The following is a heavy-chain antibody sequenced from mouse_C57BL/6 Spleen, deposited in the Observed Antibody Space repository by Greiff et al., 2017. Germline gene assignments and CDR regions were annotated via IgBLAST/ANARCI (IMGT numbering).Heavy chain of an antibody. CDR2: IRNKANGYTT. Sequence: EVQRVESGGGLVQPGGSLSLSCAASGFTFTDYYMSWVRQPPGKALEWLGFIRNKANGYTTEYSASVKGRFTISRDNSQSIFYLQMNALRAEDIATYYCARLTHDYEVFAYWGQGTLVTVSA. CDR1: GFTFTDYY. J-gene: IGHJ3*01. D-gene: IGHD2-4*01. CDR3: ARLTHDYEVFAY. V-gene: IGHV7-3*01.